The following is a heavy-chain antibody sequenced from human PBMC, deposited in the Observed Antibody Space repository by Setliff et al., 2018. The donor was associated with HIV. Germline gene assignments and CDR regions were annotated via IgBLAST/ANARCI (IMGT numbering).Heavy chain of an antibody. CDR2: ISTSSATK. CDR3: AKGRHLLYYFDY. V-gene: IGHV3-11*01. D-gene: IGHD1-26*01. Sequence: PGGSLRLSCVASGFTFSDYYMIWIRQAPGQGLEWVSYISTSSATKYYADSVKGRFTISRDNAKNSLYLQMNSVRADDTAVYYCAKGRHLLYYFDYWGQGTLVTVSS. CDR1: GFTFSDYY. J-gene: IGHJ4*02.